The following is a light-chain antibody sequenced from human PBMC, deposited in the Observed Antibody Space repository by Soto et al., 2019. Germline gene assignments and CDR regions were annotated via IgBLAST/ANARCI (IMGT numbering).Light chain of an antibody. J-gene: IGLJ2*01. CDR1: NSNIGNNY. V-gene: IGLV1-47*02. Sequence: QSVLTQSHSASGTPGQRVTISCSGSNSNIGNNYVYWYKQLPGTAPKLLIYLNNQRPSGVPDRFSGYKSGTSASLAISGLRSEDEGDYHCAAWDDSLSGPVFGGGTKVTVL. CDR2: LNN. CDR3: AAWDDSLSGPV.